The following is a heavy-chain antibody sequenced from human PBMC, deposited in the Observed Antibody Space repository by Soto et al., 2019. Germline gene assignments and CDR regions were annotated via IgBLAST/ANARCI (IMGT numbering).Heavy chain of an antibody. V-gene: IGHV1-2*04. Sequence: ASVKVSCKASGYTFTGYYMHWVRQAPGQGLEWMGWINPNSGGTNYAQKFQGWVTMTRDTSISTAYMELSRLRSDDTAVYYCARDALAGIAAAGTLDYWGQGTLVTVSS. CDR3: ARDALAGIAAAGTLDY. CDR1: GYTFTGYY. J-gene: IGHJ4*02. D-gene: IGHD6-13*01. CDR2: INPNSGGT.